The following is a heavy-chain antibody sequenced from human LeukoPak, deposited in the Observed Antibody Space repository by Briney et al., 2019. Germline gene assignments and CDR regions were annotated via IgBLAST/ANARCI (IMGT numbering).Heavy chain of an antibody. CDR2: INHSGST. Sequence: SETLSLTCAVYGVSFSGYYWSWVSQPPGRGLEWDGEINHSGSTNYNPSLKSRVTISVDTSKTQFSLKLSSVTAADTAVYYCARGLTDTAMVPRRYYMDVWGKGTTVTVSS. J-gene: IGHJ6*03. D-gene: IGHD5-18*01. CDR1: GVSFSGYY. V-gene: IGHV4-34*01. CDR3: ARGLTDTAMVPRRYYMDV.